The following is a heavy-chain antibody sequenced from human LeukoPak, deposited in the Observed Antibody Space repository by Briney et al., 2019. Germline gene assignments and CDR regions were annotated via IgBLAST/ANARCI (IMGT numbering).Heavy chain of an antibody. J-gene: IGHJ4*02. CDR1: GGTISSYY. D-gene: IGHD6-19*01. V-gene: IGHV4-59*08. Sequence: KASETLSLTCTVSGGTISSYYWNWIRQPPGKGLEWIGYIHYSGSTKYNPSLKSRVTISVDTSKNQFSLKLSSVTAADTAVYYCAGWYSSGWAFDYWGQGTLVTVSS. CDR3: AGWYSSGWAFDY. CDR2: IHYSGST.